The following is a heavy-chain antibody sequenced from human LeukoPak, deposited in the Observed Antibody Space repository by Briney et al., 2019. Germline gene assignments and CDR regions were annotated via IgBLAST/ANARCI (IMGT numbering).Heavy chain of an antibody. CDR1: GGSFSGYY. CDR2: INHSGST. J-gene: IGHJ5*02. D-gene: IGHD3-10*01. V-gene: IGHV4-34*01. Sequence: SETLSLTCAVYGGSFSGYYWSWIRQPPGKGLEWIGEINHSGSTNYNPSLKSRVTISVDTSKNQFSLKLSSVTAADTAVYYCASTSRNYGSGSFSWGQGTLVTVSS. CDR3: ASTSRNYGSGSFS.